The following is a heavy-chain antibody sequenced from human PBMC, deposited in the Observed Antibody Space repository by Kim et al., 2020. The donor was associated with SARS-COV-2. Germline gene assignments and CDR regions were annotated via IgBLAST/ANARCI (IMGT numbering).Heavy chain of an antibody. CDR2: INHSGST. D-gene: IGHD1-26*01. V-gene: IGHV4-34*01. CDR1: GGSFSGYY. J-gene: IGHJ4*02. Sequence: SETLSLTCAVYGGSFSGYYWSWIRQPPGKGLEWIGEINHSGSTNYNPSLKSRVTISVDTSKNQFSLKLSSVTAADTAVYYCARGRIVGVNWGQGTLVTVSS. CDR3: ARGRIVGVN.